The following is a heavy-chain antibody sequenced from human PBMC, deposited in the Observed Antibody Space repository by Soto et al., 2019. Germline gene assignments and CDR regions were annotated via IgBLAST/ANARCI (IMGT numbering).Heavy chain of an antibody. D-gene: IGHD3-3*01. CDR3: ARSRIPYSDFWSGPHAFDI. CDR1: GGTFSSYA. CDR2: IIPIFGTA. V-gene: IGHV1-69*13. Sequence: SVKVSCKASGGTFSSYAISWVRQAPGQGLEWMGGIIPIFGTANYAQKFQGRVTITADESTSTAYMELSSLRSEDTAVYYCARSRIPYSDFWSGPHAFDIWGQVSMVTVSS. J-gene: IGHJ3*02.